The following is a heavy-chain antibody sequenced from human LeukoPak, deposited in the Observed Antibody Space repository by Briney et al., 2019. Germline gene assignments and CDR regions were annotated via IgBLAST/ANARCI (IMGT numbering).Heavy chain of an antibody. CDR1: GFTFCSYS. V-gene: IGHV3-48*01. J-gene: IGHJ1*01. Sequence: GGSLRLSCAASGFTFCSYSMNWVRQAPGKRLEWVSYISASSTTIYYADSVKGRFTISRDNAKNSLYLQMNSLRAEDTAVYYCARAWREAAAFVYFHHWGQGTLVTVSS. D-gene: IGHD6-13*01. CDR2: ISASSTTI. CDR3: ARAWREAAAFVYFHH.